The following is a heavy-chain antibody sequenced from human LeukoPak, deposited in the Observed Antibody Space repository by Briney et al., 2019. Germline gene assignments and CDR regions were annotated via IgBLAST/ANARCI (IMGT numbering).Heavy chain of an antibody. D-gene: IGHD1-26*01. CDR2: IYHSGST. Sequence: PSETLSLTCTVSGYSISSGYYWGWIRQPPGKGLEWIGSIYHSGSTYYNPSLKSRVTISVDTSKNQFSLKLSSVTAADTAVYYCASHVYSRSYYDPALNWLDPWGQGTLVTVSS. CDR3: ASHVYSRSYYDPALNWLDP. V-gene: IGHV4-38-2*02. CDR1: GYSISSGYY. J-gene: IGHJ5*02.